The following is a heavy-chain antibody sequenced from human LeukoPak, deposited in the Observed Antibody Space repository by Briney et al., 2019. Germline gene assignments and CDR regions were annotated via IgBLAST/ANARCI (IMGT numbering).Heavy chain of an antibody. Sequence: GGSLRLSCAASGFTFDAYAMHWVRQAPGKGLEWVSLISWDGGSTYYADSVKGRFTISRDNSKNSLYLQVNSLRAEDTALYYCAKGGYCSSATCYHYMDVWGKGTTVTVSS. J-gene: IGHJ6*03. CDR2: ISWDGGST. V-gene: IGHV3-43D*03. CDR1: GFTFDAYA. D-gene: IGHD2-2*01. CDR3: AKGGYCSSATCYHYMDV.